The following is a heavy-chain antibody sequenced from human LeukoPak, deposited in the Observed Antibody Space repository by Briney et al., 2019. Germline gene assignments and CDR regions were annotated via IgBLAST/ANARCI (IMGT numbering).Heavy chain of an antibody. CDR3: ARGGWNYVLDP. V-gene: IGHV4-39*07. D-gene: IGHD1-7*01. J-gene: IGHJ5*02. CDR2: IYYSGST. Sequence: PSETLSLTCTVSGGSNSSSSYYWGWIRQPPGKGLEWIGSIYYSGSTYYNPSLKSRVTISVDTSKNQFSLKLSSVTAADTAVYYCARGGWNYVLDPWGQGTLVTVSS. CDR1: GGSNSSSSYY.